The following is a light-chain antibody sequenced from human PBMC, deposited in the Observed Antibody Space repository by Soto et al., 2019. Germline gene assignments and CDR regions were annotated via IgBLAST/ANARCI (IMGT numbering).Light chain of an antibody. Sequence: ALTQPASVSGSPGQSITISCTGTSSDVGGYNYVSWYQQHPGRAPKLMIYEVSNRPSGVSNRFSGSKSGNTASLTISGLQAEDEADYYCSSYTSSSTSYVFGTGTKVTV. V-gene: IGLV2-14*01. CDR1: SSDVGGYNY. J-gene: IGLJ1*01. CDR2: EVS. CDR3: SSYTSSSTSYV.